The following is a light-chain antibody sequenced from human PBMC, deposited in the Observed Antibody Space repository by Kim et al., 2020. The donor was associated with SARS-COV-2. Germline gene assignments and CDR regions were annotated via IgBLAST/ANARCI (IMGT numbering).Light chain of an antibody. CDR1: QSISSW. Sequence: SVGDRVNMTGRGSQSISSWLAWYQQKPGKAPRVLISDATRLQSGFPSRFSGGGSGTEFTLTISSLQPDDFATYYCHQYNTYPETFGQGTKVDIK. J-gene: IGKJ1*01. CDR3: HQYNTYPET. CDR2: DAT. V-gene: IGKV1-5*01.